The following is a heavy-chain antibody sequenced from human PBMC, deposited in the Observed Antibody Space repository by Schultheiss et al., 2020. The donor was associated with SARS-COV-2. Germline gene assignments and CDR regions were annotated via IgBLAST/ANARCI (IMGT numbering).Heavy chain of an antibody. V-gene: IGHV3-30*03. J-gene: IGHJ4*02. D-gene: IGHD4-17*01. CDR1: GFTFSSYG. Sequence: GGSLRLSCAASGFTFSSYGMHWVRQAPGKGLEWVAVISYDGSNKYYADSVKGRFTISRDNSKNTLYLQMNSLRAEDTAVYYCARNHDYGDYCDYWGQGTLVTVSS. CDR3: ARNHDYGDYCDY. CDR2: ISYDGSNK.